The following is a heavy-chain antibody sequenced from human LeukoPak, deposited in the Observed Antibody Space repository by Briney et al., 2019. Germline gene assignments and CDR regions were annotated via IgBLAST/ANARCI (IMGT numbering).Heavy chain of an antibody. D-gene: IGHD6-6*01. CDR2: FNNSEIN. CDR3: ARETAELGRSLDY. Sequence: PSETLSLTRAVSGGSISSYYWSWIRQPAGKGLEWIGRFNNSEINNYNPSLKSRITMSIDTSKDQFSLRLTSVTAADTAVYYCARETAELGRSLDYWRQGTLVTVPS. V-gene: IGHV4-4*07. J-gene: IGHJ4*02. CDR1: GGSISSYY.